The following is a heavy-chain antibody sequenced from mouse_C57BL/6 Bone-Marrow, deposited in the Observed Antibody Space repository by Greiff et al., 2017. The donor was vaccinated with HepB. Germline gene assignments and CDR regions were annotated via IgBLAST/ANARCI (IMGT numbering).Heavy chain of an antibody. D-gene: IGHD1-1*01. CDR1: GYTFTSYW. J-gene: IGHJ1*03. V-gene: IGHV1-53*01. Sequence: QVQLQQPGTELVKPGASVKLSCKASGYTFTSYWMHWVKQRPGQGLEWIGNINPSNGGTNYNEKFKSKATLTVDKSSSTAYMQLSSLTSEDSAVYYCARGGKFGHYYCSSYARWYFDVWGTGTTVTVSS. CDR2: INPSNGGT. CDR3: ARGGKFGHYYCSSYARWYFDV.